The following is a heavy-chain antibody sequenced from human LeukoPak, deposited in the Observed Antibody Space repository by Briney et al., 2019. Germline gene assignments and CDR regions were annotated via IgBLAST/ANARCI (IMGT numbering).Heavy chain of an antibody. CDR1: GYSFTSYW. CDR3: ARSLGHCSSTSCPFQH. Sequence: GESLKISCKGSGYSFTSYWIGWVRQMPGKGLEWMGIIYPGDSDTRYSPSFQGQVTISADKSISTAYRQWSSLKASDTAMYYCARSLGHCSSTSCPFQHWGQGTLVTVSS. CDR2: IYPGDSDT. D-gene: IGHD2-2*01. V-gene: IGHV5-51*01. J-gene: IGHJ1*01.